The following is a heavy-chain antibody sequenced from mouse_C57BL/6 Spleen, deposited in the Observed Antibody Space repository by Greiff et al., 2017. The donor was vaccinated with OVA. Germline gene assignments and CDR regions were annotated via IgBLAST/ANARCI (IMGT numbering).Heavy chain of an antibody. D-gene: IGHD1-1*01. CDR2: IYPGSGNT. Sequence: LKESGPELVKPGASVKISCKASGYTFTDYYINWVKQRPGQGLEWIGWIYPGSGNTKYNEKFKGKATLTVDTSSSTAYMQLSSLTSEDSAVYFCARPPYYYGSSYWYFDVWGTGTTVTVSS. CDR3: ARPPYYYGSSYWYFDV. J-gene: IGHJ1*03. V-gene: IGHV1-84*01. CDR1: GYTFTDYY.